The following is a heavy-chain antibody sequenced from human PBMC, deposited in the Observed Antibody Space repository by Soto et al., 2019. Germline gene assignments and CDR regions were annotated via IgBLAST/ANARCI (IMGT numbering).Heavy chain of an antibody. Sequence: EVQLVESGGGLVQPGGSLRLSCAASGFTFSSYWMSWVRQAPGKGLEWVANIKQDGSEKYYVDSVKGRFTISRDNAKNSLYLQMNSLRAEDTAVYYCAREPQQWLVWGSWYFDLWGRGTLVTVSS. CDR1: GFTFSSYW. D-gene: IGHD6-19*01. V-gene: IGHV3-7*04. CDR2: IKQDGSEK. CDR3: AREPQQWLVWGSWYFDL. J-gene: IGHJ2*01.